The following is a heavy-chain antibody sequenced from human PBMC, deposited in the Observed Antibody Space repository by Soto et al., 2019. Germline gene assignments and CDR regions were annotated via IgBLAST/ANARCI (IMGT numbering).Heavy chain of an antibody. Sequence: PSETLSLTCTVSGGSISSSSYYWGWIRQPPGKGLEWIGSIYYSGSTYYNPSLKSRIHMSLDATRNHYSLRLTSVTAADTAVYFCARAPVGLDTISYSDYGGQGKLVTVSS. J-gene: IGHJ4*02. D-gene: IGHD3-3*01. CDR1: GGSISSSSYY. CDR3: ARAPVGLDTISYSDY. V-gene: IGHV4-39*07. CDR2: IYYSGST.